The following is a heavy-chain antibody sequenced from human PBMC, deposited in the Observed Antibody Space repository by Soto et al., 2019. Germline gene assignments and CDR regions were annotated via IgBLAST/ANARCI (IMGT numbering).Heavy chain of an antibody. J-gene: IGHJ6*02. CDR1: GGTFSSYA. CDR3: ARGHPPPRDYDFWSGYYPLGMDV. Sequence: SVKVSCKASGGTFSSYAISWVRQAPGQGLEWMGGIIPIFGTANYAQKFQGRVTITADESTSTAYMELSSLRSEDTAVYYCARGHPPPRDYDFWSGYYPLGMDVWG. D-gene: IGHD3-3*01. CDR2: IIPIFGTA. V-gene: IGHV1-69*13.